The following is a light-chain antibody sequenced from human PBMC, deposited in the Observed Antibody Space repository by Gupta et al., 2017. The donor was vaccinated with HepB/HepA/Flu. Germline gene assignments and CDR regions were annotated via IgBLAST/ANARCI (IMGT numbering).Light chain of an antibody. V-gene: IGLV1-40*01. CDR3: QSYDSRLRGSV. J-gene: IGLJ3*02. CDR2: GNN. Sequence: HSVLSQPPSLSEPPAHTVSIVCTGSTSNIGAGYHVHWYQHFRGTAPRLLIFGNNNRPSGVTDRFSGTKSGTFASLAITGLQAEDEADYYCQSYDSRLRGSVFGGGTKLSVL. CDR1: TSNIGAGYH.